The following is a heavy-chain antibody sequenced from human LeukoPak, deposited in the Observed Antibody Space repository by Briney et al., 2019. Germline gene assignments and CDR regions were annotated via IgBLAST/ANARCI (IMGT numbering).Heavy chain of an antibody. V-gene: IGHV4-59*03. CDR1: GASITNYY. Sequence: PSETLSLTCSVSGASITNYYLTWVRRSPGKGLECIGYNHYSGGTNYTPSLKSRVTILIDATKNQFSLRLTSVTAADTAVYYCATAPKYYYLDVWGKGTTVTV. CDR2: NHYSGGT. J-gene: IGHJ6*03. CDR3: ATAPKYYYLDV.